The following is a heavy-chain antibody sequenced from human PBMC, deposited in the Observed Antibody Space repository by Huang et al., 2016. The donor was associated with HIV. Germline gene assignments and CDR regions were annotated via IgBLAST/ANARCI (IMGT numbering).Heavy chain of an antibody. V-gene: IGHV3-15*01. CDR1: GFSFRDSW. Sequence: EVRLVESGGGLVKPGGSLRLSCAASGFSFRDSWMIWLRQAPGKGVEWVGRIKSRAEPVKGRFSISRDDSKNILFLQMNNLKTEDTGLYYCSIPWLDHWGQGTLVTVSP. CDR2: IKSR. J-gene: IGHJ5*02. CDR3: SIPWLDH.